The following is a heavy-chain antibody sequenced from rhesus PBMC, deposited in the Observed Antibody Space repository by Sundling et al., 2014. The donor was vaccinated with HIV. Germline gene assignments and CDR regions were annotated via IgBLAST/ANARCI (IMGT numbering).Heavy chain of an antibody. V-gene: IGHV4-80*01. CDR2: ISGSSGST. Sequence: QVQLQESGPGLVKPSETLSLTCTVSGASISSYWWSWVRQPPGKGLEYIGYISGSSGSTNYNPSLNNRVTISKDTSKNQFSLKLSSVTAADTAVYYCARDRGSFGSFDFWGQGVLVTVSS. CDR1: GASISSYW. J-gene: IGHJ4*01. D-gene: IGHD1-44*01. CDR3: ARDRGSFGSFDF.